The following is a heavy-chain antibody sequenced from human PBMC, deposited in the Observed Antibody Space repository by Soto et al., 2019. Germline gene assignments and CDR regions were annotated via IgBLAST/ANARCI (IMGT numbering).Heavy chain of an antibody. CDR3: ARGPRALSY. J-gene: IGHJ4*02. Sequence: PSETLSLTCAVYGGSFSGYYWSWIRQPPGKGLEWIGEINHSGSTNYNPSLKSRVTISVDTSKNQFSLKLSSVTAADTAVYYCARGPRALSYWGQGPLVTVSS. CDR1: GGSFSGYY. CDR2: INHSGST. V-gene: IGHV4-34*01.